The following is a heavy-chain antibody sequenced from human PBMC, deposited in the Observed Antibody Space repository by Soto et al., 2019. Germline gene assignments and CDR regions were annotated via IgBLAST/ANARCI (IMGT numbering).Heavy chain of an antibody. V-gene: IGHV1-69*13. J-gene: IGHJ4*02. D-gene: IGHD3-22*01. CDR2: IIPIFGTA. CDR3: ARPDVTYYYDSGGYYSHPFDY. CDR1: GGTFSSYA. Sequence: SVKVSCKASGGTFSSYAISWVRQAPGQGLEWMGGIIPIFGTANYAQKFQGRVTITADESTSTAYMELSSLRSEDTAVYYCARPDVTYYYDSGGYYSHPFDYWGQGTLVTVSS.